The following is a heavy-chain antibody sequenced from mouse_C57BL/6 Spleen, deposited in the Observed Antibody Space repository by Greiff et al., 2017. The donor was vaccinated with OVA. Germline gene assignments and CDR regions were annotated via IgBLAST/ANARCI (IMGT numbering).Heavy chain of an antibody. CDR1: GYAFSSYW. D-gene: IGHD2-5*01. Sequence: VQLQQSGAELVKPGASVKISCKASGYAFSSYWMNWVKQRPGKGLEWIGQIYPGDGDTTYNGKFKGKATLTADKSSSTAYMQLSSLTSEDSAVYFCARGYSNYDFDYWGKGTTLTVSS. J-gene: IGHJ2*01. CDR3: ARGYSNYDFDY. V-gene: IGHV1-80*01. CDR2: IYPGDGDT.